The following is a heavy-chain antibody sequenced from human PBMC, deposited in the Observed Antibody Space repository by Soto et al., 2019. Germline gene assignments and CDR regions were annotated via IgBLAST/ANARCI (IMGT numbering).Heavy chain of an antibody. J-gene: IGHJ6*02. CDR3: ARPQGYYGSGNWFYYYGMDV. CDR1: GGTFSSYA. D-gene: IGHD3-10*01. Sequence: QVQLVQSGAEMKKPGSSVKVSCKASGGTFSSYAISWVRQAPGQGLEWMGGIIPIFGTANYAQKFQGRVTITADESTSTAYMELSSLRSEDTAVYYCARPQGYYGSGNWFYYYGMDVWGQGTTVTVSS. CDR2: IIPIFGTA. V-gene: IGHV1-69*01.